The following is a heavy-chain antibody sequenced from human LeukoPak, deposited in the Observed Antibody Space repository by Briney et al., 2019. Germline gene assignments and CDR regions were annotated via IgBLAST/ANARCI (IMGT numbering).Heavy chain of an antibody. V-gene: IGHV1-69*05. CDR1: GGTFSSYA. CDR2: IIPIFGTA. J-gene: IGHJ4*02. CDR3: ARDYGDQDIVVVVAATLGLFDY. D-gene: IGHD2-15*01. Sequence: SVKVSCKASGGTFSSYAISWVRQAPGQGLEWMGGIIPIFGTANYAQKLQGRVTMTTDTSTSTAYMELRSLRSDDTAVYYCARDYGDQDIVVVVAATLGLFDYWGQGTLVTVSS.